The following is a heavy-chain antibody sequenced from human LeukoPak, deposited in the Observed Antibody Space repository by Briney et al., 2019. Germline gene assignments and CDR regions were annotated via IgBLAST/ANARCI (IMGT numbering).Heavy chain of an antibody. J-gene: IGHJ6*03. D-gene: IGHD1-26*01. CDR1: GFTFSSYA. Sequence: GGSLRLSCAASGFTFSSYAMNWVRQAPGRGLEWVSIISGSGDNTNYADSVKGRFTISRDNSKNTLYLQMNSLRAEDTAVYYCAKGRGWEASYYYYYMDVWGKGTTVTISS. V-gene: IGHV3-23*01. CDR3: AKGRGWEASYYYYYMDV. CDR2: ISGSGDNT.